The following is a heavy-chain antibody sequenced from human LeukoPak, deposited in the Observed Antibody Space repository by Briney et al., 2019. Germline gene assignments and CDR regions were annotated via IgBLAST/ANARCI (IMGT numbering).Heavy chain of an antibody. D-gene: IGHD3-22*01. CDR3: AREADSSGYY. Sequence: PGGSLRLSCAASGFTFSSYGMHWVRQPPAKGREWGAVIWYDGSNKYYADSVKGRFTISRDNSKNTLYLQMNSLRAEDTAVYYCAREADSSGYYWGQGTLVTVSS. V-gene: IGHV3-33*01. J-gene: IGHJ4*02. CDR2: IWYDGSNK. CDR1: GFTFSSYG.